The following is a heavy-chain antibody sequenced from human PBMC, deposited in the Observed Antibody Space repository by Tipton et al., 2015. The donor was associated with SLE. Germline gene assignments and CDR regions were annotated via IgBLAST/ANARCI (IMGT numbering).Heavy chain of an antibody. Sequence: SLRLSCVASGFTFGTHGMHWVRQAPGKGLEWVTFIRYDGSYKYYADSVEGRFTISRDNSKNTLYLEMNNLRPEDTAVYYCANLKYSGYDGHYWGQGTLVTVSS. CDR3: ANLKYSGYDGHY. CDR2: IRYDGSYK. D-gene: IGHD5-12*01. J-gene: IGHJ4*02. CDR1: GFTFGTHG. V-gene: IGHV3-30*02.